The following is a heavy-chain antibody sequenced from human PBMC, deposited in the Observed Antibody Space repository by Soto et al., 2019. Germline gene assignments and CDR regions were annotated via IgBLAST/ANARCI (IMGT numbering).Heavy chain of an antibody. D-gene: IGHD2-15*01. V-gene: IGHV1-2*07. CDR3: TRENIKHSDGLYDDFDI. J-gene: IGHJ3*02. CDR1: GYTFTDYY. CDR2: MNPKKGGA. Sequence: SVKVSCKTSGYTFTDYYTHWVRQAPGQGLEWMGWMNPKKGGAHFAHKMQGRVTLATETSIGTAYIEVNSLTSDDTAVYFCTRENIKHSDGLYDDFDIWGQGTTATVSS.